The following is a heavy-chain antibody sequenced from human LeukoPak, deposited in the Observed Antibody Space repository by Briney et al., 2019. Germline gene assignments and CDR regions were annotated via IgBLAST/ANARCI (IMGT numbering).Heavy chain of an antibody. CDR2: MNPNSGNT. D-gene: IGHD3-22*01. CDR1: GYTFTSHD. CDR3: ARGLDYYDSSGI. J-gene: IGHJ3*02. V-gene: IGHV1-8*01. Sequence: ASVKVSCKASGYTFTSHDINWVRQATGQGLEWMGWMNPNSGNTGYAQKFQGRVTMTRNTSISTAYMELSSLRSEDTAVYCCARGLDYYDSSGIWGQGTMVTVSS.